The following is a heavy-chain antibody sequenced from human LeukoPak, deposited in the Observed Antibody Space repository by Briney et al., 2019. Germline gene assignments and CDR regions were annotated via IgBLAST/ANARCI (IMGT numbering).Heavy chain of an antibody. D-gene: IGHD2-2*01. J-gene: IGHJ4*02. CDR1: GYTFTSYG. CDR2: ISAYNGNT. V-gene: IGHV1-18*01. CDR3: ARAEAYCSSTSCMGY. Sequence: ASVKVSCKASGYTFTSYGISWVRQAPGQGLEWMGWISAYNGNTNYAQKLQGRVTMTTDTSTSTAYMELRSLRSDDTAVYYCARAEAYCSSTSCMGYWGQGTLVTVSS.